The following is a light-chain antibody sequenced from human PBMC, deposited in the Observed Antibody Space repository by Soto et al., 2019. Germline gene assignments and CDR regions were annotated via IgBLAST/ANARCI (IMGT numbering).Light chain of an antibody. CDR3: QQYGSSRWT. V-gene: IGKV3-20*01. J-gene: IGKJ1*01. Sequence: EIVLTQSPGTLSLSPGERATLSCRASQSVSSSYLAWYQQKPGQAPRLLIYGASSRATGIPDRFSGSGSGTDCTLTISSLEPEDFAVYYCQQYGSSRWTFGQGTKVEIK. CDR1: QSVSSSY. CDR2: GAS.